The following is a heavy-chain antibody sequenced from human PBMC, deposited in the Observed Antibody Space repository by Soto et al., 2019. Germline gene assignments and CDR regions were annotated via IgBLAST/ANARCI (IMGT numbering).Heavy chain of an antibody. J-gene: IGHJ4*02. CDR1: GGTFSSYA. Sequence: SVKVSCKASGGTFSSYAISWVRQAPGQGLEWMGGIIPIFGTANYAQKFQGRVTITADESTSTAYMELSSLRSEDTAVYYCARDHRLAAMVILFDYWGQGTLVTVS. CDR2: IIPIFGTA. V-gene: IGHV1-69*13. D-gene: IGHD5-18*01. CDR3: ARDHRLAAMVILFDY.